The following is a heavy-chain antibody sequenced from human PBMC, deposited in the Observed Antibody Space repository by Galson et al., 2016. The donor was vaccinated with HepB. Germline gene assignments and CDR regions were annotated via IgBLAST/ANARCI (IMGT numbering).Heavy chain of an antibody. Sequence: SLRLSCATSGFSFSTYTMSWVRQAPGQGLEWVSAIMADGERTYYADSVKGRFTITRDNPKNTLYLQMNSLRAEDTALYRCVKDRSFDVPGTEYFQHWCQGALVIVSS. CDR3: VKDRSFDVPGTEYFQH. CDR2: IMADGERT. J-gene: IGHJ1*01. CDR1: GFSFSTYT. D-gene: IGHD1-1*01. V-gene: IGHV3-23*01.